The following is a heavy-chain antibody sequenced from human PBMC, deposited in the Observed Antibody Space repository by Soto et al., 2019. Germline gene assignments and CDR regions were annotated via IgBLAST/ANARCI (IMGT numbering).Heavy chain of an antibody. D-gene: IGHD3-10*01. CDR3: ARLSDLDAFDI. CDR2: IYYSGST. Sequence: QVQLQESGPGLVKPSETLSLTCTVSGGSISSYYWSWIRQPPGKGLEWIGYIYYSGSTNYNPSLKSRVTISVDTSKNQFSLKLSSVTAADTAVYYCARLSDLDAFDIWGQGTMVTVSS. CDR1: GGSISSYY. J-gene: IGHJ3*02. V-gene: IGHV4-59*01.